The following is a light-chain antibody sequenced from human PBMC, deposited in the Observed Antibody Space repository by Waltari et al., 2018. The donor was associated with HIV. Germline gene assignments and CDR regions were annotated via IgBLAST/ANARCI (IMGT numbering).Light chain of an antibody. Sequence: QSALTQPRSVSGSPGQSVTISCTGTSSDVGGYNYVPWYQQHPGKAPKLMISDVSKRPSGVPDRFSGSKSGNTASLTISGLQTEDEADYYCCSYAGNYTLVFGGGTKLTVL. CDR2: DVS. CDR3: CSYAGNYTLV. V-gene: IGLV2-11*01. CDR1: SSDVGGYNY. J-gene: IGLJ2*01.